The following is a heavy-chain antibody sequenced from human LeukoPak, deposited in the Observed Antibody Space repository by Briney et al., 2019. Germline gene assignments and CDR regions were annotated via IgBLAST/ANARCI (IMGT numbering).Heavy chain of an antibody. J-gene: IGHJ4*02. CDR2: ISESGAST. V-gene: IGHV3-23*01. CDR1: GFTLSSYA. D-gene: IGHD3-10*01. Sequence: GGSLRLSCATSGFTLSSYAMNWVRQAPGKGLEWVSSISESGASTYYADSVKGRFTISRDNAKNTLYLQMNSLSVEDTALYYCAKDQRGSGSYGYFDQWGQGALVTVSS. CDR3: AKDQRGSGSYGYFDQ.